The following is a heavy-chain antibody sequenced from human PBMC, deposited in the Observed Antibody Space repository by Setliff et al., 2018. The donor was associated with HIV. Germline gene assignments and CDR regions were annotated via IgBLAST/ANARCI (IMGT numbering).Heavy chain of an antibody. J-gene: IGHJ5*01. CDR2: ISASNGQT. D-gene: IGHD5-18*01. V-gene: IGHV1-18*01. CDR3: ARDVAYTGYNSDS. CDR1: GYRFTSYH. Sequence: ASVKVSCKASGYRFTSYHISWVRQAPGQGLEWLGRISASNGQTDYGRNYQGRLSMTTDSSTTTAYMELASLRIDDTAVYYCARDVAYTGYNSDSWGQGTLVTSPQ.